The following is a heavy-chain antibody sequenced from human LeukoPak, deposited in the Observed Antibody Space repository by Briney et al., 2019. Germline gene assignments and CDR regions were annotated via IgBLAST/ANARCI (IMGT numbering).Heavy chain of an antibody. CDR2: ISYDGSNK. Sequence: PGGSLRLSCAASGFTFSSYAMHWVRQAPGKGLEWVAVISYDGSNKYYADSVKGRFTISRDNSKNTLYLQMNSLRAEDTAVYYCAREVLYDFWSGYSLYYYYYGMDVWGQGTTVTVSS. D-gene: IGHD3-3*01. CDR3: AREVLYDFWSGYSLYYYYYGMDV. J-gene: IGHJ6*02. CDR1: GFTFSSYA. V-gene: IGHV3-30-3*01.